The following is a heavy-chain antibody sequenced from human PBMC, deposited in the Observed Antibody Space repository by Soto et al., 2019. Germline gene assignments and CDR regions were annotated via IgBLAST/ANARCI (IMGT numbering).Heavy chain of an antibody. Sequence: QVQLVQSGAEGKKPGASVKVSCKASGYTFTSYGICWVRQAPEQGLEWMGWISAYNGNTNYAQKLQGRVTMTLDTSTSTVYMELRSLRYDDTAVYYCASDLHGDPYYWGQGIMITVSS. D-gene: IGHD4-17*01. CDR1: GYTFTSYG. J-gene: IGHJ4*02. V-gene: IGHV1-18*01. CDR3: ASDLHGDPYY. CDR2: ISAYNGNT.